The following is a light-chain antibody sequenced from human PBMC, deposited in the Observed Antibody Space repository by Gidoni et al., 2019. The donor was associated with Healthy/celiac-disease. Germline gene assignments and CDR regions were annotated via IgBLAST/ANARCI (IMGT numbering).Light chain of an antibody. CDR1: QSISSW. Sequence: DIQMTQSPSTLSASVGDRVTITCRASQSISSWLAWYQQKPGKAPKLLIYDASSLESGVPSRFSGSGAGTEVTLTISSLQPDDFATYYCQQYNSYTWTFXQXTKVEIK. J-gene: IGKJ1*01. CDR3: QQYNSYTWT. CDR2: DAS. V-gene: IGKV1-5*01.